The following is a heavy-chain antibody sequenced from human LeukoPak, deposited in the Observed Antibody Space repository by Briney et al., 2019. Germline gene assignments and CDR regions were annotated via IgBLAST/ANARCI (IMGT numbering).Heavy chain of an antibody. CDR3: ARSVYYDSSGRYGMDV. V-gene: IGHV1-3*01. D-gene: IGHD3-22*01. CDR1: GYTFTSYA. CDR2: INAGNGNT. J-gene: IGHJ6*02. Sequence: ASVTVSCTASGYTFTSYAMHWVRQAPGQRLEWMGWINAGNGNTKYSQKFQGRVTITRDTSASTAYMELSSLRSEDTAVYYCARSVYYDSSGRYGMDVWGQGTTVTVSS.